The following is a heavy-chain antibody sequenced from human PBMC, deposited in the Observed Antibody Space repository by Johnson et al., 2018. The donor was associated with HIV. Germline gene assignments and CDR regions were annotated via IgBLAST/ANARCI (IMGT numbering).Heavy chain of an antibody. CDR3: ARGVNGAFDI. Sequence: EVQLVESGGGLVQPGGSLRLSCAASGFTLSRYWMSWVRQAPGKGLEWVANIKQDGSEKYYVDSGKGRFTISRENAKNSLNLQMSSLRAEDTAVYYCARGVNGAFDIWGQGTMVTVSS. CDR1: GFTLSRYW. D-gene: IGHD2-8*01. CDR2: IKQDGSEK. V-gene: IGHV3-7*01. J-gene: IGHJ3*02.